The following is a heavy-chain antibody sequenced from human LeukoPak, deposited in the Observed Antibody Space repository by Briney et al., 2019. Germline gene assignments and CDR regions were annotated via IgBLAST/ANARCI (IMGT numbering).Heavy chain of an antibody. V-gene: IGHV3-23*01. CDR3: AKDTSSAIAVAGTFDY. Sequence: GGSLRLSCAASGFTFSSYAMSWVRQAPGKGLEWVSAISGSGGSTYYADSVKGRFTISRDNSKNTLYLQMNSLRAEDTAVYYCAKDTSSAIAVAGTFDYWGQGTLVTVSS. CDR1: GFTFSSYA. D-gene: IGHD6-19*01. J-gene: IGHJ4*02. CDR2: ISGSGGST.